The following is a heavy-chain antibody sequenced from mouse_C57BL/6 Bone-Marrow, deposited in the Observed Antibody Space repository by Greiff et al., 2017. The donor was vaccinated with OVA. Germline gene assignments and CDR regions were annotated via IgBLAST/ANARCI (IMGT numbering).Heavy chain of an antibody. CDR1: GYSITSGYY. Sequence: EVQLQQSGPGLVKPSQSLSLTCSVTGYSITSGYYWNWIRQFPGNKLEWMGYISYDGSNNYNPSLKNRISITRDTSKNQFFLKLNSVTTEDTATYYCARGDTTVVGDWYFDVWGTGTTVTVSS. CDR3: ARGDTTVVGDWYFDV. V-gene: IGHV3-6*01. D-gene: IGHD1-1*01. CDR2: ISYDGSN. J-gene: IGHJ1*03.